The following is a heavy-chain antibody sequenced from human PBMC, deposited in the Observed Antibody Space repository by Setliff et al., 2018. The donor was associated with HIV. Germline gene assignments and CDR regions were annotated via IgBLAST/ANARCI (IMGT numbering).Heavy chain of an antibody. V-gene: IGHV4-34*01. J-gene: IGHJ5*02. Sequence: PSETLSLTCAVYGGSLSGYYWTWIRQPPGKGLEWIEEINHSGSTNYNPSLKSRVTISIDTSKNQFSLKLSSVTAADTAMYYCARGRMATVLIRNWIDPWGQGSLVTVSS. CDR1: GGSLSGYY. CDR2: INHSGST. D-gene: IGHD4-4*01. CDR3: ARGRMATVLIRNWIDP.